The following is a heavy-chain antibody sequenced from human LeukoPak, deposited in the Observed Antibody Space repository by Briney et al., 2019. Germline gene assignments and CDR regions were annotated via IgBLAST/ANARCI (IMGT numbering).Heavy chain of an antibody. CDR1: GGTFSSYT. J-gene: IGHJ6*02. CDR3: AREGPENDAYCGGDCYSSLRYYYGMDV. Sequence: SVKVSCKASGGTFSSYTISWVRQAPGQGLEWMGGIIPIFGTANYAQKFQGRVTITADESTSTAYMELSSLRSEDTAVYYCAREGPENDAYCGGDCYSSLRYYYGMDVWGQGTTVTVSS. CDR2: IIPIFGTA. D-gene: IGHD2-21*02. V-gene: IGHV1-69*01.